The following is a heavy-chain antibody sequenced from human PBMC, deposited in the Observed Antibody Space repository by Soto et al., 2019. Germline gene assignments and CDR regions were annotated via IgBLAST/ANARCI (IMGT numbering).Heavy chain of an antibody. CDR3: AKDSSVTASGSGGWFDP. Sequence: QVQLVESGGGVVQPGRSLRLSCAASGFDFNTYGLHWVRQAPGKGLEWVAAISFDGGSQYYADSVKGRFTISRDKSKSTLYLQMNSLGAEDTATYFCAKDSSVTASGSGGWFDPWGPGTLVIVSS. D-gene: IGHD1-26*01. CDR2: ISFDGGSQ. CDR1: GFDFNTYG. V-gene: IGHV3-30*18. J-gene: IGHJ5*02.